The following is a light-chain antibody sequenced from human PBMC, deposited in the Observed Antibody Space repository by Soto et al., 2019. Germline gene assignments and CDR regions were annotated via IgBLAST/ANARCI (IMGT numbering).Light chain of an antibody. Sequence: DVVMTQSPLSLPVTLGQPASISCRSSQSLVYGDGNTYLHWFQQRPGQPPRRLIYRVSNRESGVPARFSGSGSGTDFTLTISRVEAEDVGVYYCMQGTHWPPWTFGQGTRVEIK. J-gene: IGKJ1*01. CDR1: QSLVYGDGNTY. CDR3: MQGTHWPPWT. V-gene: IGKV2-30*01. CDR2: RVS.